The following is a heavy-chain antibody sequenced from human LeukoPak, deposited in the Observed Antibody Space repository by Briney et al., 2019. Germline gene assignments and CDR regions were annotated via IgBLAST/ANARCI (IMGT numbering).Heavy chain of an antibody. CDR1: GGTFSSYA. J-gene: IGHJ3*02. D-gene: IGHD6-13*01. Sequence: GASVKVSCKASGGTFSSYAISWVRQAPGQGLEWMGRIIPILGIANYAQKFQGRVTITADKSTSTAYMELSSLRSEDTAVYYCARATHQQLVPHDVFDIWGQGTMVTVSS. CDR3: ARATHQQLVPHDVFDI. V-gene: IGHV1-69*04. CDR2: IIPILGIA.